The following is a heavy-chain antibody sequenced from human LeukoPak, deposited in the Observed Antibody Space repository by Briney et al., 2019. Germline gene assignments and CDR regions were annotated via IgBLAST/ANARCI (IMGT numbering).Heavy chain of an antibody. V-gene: IGHV1-69*06. J-gene: IGHJ5*02. CDR1: GYTFTDYY. Sequence: SVKVSCKASGYTFTDYYMHWVRQAPGQGLEWMGGIIPIFGTANYAQKFQGRVTITADKSTSTAYMELSSLRSEDTAVYYCASKVPNDSSGYYYRGQFDPWGQGTLVTVSS. D-gene: IGHD3-22*01. CDR2: IIPIFGTA. CDR3: ASKVPNDSSGYYYRGQFDP.